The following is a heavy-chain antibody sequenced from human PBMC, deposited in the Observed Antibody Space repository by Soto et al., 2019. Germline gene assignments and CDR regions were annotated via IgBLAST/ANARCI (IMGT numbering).Heavy chain of an antibody. D-gene: IGHD2-15*01. V-gene: IGHV3-7*01. Sequence: GGSLRLSCAASGFTFSSYWMSWVRQAPGKGLEWVANIKQDGSEKYYVDSVKGRFTISRDNAKNSLYLQMNSLRAEDTAVYYCARERYCSGGSCHPYMDNYFDYWGQGTLVTVSS. CDR1: GFTFSSYW. J-gene: IGHJ4*02. CDR2: IKQDGSEK. CDR3: ARERYCSGGSCHPYMDNYFDY.